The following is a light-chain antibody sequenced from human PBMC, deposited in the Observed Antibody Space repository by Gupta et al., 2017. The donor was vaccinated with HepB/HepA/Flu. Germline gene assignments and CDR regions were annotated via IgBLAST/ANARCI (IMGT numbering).Light chain of an antibody. CDR2: WAS. CDR1: QSVLYSSNNKNY. Sequence: DIVMTQSPDSLAVSLGERATINCKSNQSVLYSSNNKNYLAWYQQKPGQPPKVLIYWASTRESGVPDRFSGGGSGTDFTLTISSLQAEDVAVYYCQQYDSTPRSFGQGTKLEIK. J-gene: IGKJ2*04. V-gene: IGKV4-1*01. CDR3: QQYDSTPRS.